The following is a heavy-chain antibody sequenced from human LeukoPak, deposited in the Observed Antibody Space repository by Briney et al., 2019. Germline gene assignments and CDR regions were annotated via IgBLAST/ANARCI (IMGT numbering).Heavy chain of an antibody. Sequence: PGGSLRLSCAASGFTFSSYGMHWVSQAPGKGLEWVAFIRYDGSNKYYADSVKGRFTISRDNSKNTLYLQMNSLRAEDTAVYYSAKDSSSSWYFDYWGQGTLVTVSS. J-gene: IGHJ4*02. CDR3: AKDSSSSWYFDY. V-gene: IGHV3-30*02. CDR2: IRYDGSNK. CDR1: GFTFSSYG. D-gene: IGHD6-13*01.